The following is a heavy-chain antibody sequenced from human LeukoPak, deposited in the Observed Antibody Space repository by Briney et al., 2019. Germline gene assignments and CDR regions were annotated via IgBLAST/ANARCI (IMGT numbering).Heavy chain of an antibody. CDR1: GFTFSSYA. Sequence: GGSLRLSCAASGFTFSSYAMHWVRQAPGKGLEWVAVISYDGSNKYYADSVNGRFTISRDNSKNTLYLQMNSLRAEDTAVYYCARDRITMVRGPFDYWGQGTLVTVSS. V-gene: IGHV3-30*04. J-gene: IGHJ4*02. CDR2: ISYDGSNK. CDR3: ARDRITMVRGPFDY. D-gene: IGHD3-10*01.